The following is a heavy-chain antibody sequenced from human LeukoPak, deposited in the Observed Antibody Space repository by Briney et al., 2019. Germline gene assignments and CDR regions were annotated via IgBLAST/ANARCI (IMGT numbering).Heavy chain of an antibody. J-gene: IGHJ4*02. Sequence: GGSLRLSCAASGFTFDDYAMPWVRQAPGKGLEWVSGISWNSGSIGYADSVKGRFTISRDNAKNSLYLQMNSLRAEDTALYYCAKTLVPDSSGLFDYWGQGTLVTVSS. V-gene: IGHV3-9*01. CDR2: ISWNSGSI. CDR3: AKTLVPDSSGLFDY. CDR1: GFTFDDYA. D-gene: IGHD6-19*01.